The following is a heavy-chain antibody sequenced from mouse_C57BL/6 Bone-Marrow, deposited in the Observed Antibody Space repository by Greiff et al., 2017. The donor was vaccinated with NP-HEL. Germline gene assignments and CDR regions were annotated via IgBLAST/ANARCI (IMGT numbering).Heavy chain of an antibody. J-gene: IGHJ4*01. CDR2: IHPNSGST. CDR1: GYTFTSYW. D-gene: IGHD2-1*01. Sequence: QVQLQQPGAELVKPGASVKLSCKASGYTFTSYWMHWVKQRPGQGLEWIGMIHPNSGSTNYNEKFKSKATLTVDKSSSTAYMQLISLTSEDSAVYYCARSYYGNYEDAMDYWGQGTSVTVSS. CDR3: ARSYYGNYEDAMDY. V-gene: IGHV1-64*01.